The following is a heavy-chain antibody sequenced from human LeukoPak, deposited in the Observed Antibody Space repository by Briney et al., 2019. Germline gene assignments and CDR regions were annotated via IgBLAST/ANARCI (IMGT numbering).Heavy chain of an antibody. V-gene: IGHV1-69*13. J-gene: IGHJ6*03. D-gene: IGHD6-6*01. CDR1: GYTFTSYG. Sequence: GASVKVSCTASGYTFTSYGISWVRQAPGQGLEWMGGIIPIFGTANYAQKFQGRVTITADESTSTAYMELSSLRSEDTAVYYCARPSSIAAPGYMDVWGKGTTVTVSS. CDR3: ARPSSIAAPGYMDV. CDR2: IIPIFGTA.